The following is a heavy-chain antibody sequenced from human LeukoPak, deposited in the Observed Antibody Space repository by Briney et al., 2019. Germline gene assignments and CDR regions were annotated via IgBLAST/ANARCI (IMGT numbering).Heavy chain of an antibody. J-gene: IGHJ4*02. D-gene: IGHD2-8*01. CDR3: ARDNDFDY. V-gene: IGHV1-46*01. CDR1: EYTFTSYY. Sequence: ASVKVSCKASEYTFTSYYIHWVRQAPGQGLEWMGIIYPGGGSTNYAQKFQGRLTMTRDMSTSTVYMELSSLRSEDTAFYYCARDNDFDYWGQGTLVTVSS. CDR2: IYPGGGST.